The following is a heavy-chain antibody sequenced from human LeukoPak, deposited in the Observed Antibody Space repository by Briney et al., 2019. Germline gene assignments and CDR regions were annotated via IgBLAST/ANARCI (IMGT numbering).Heavy chain of an antibody. V-gene: IGHV3-33*01. Sequence: GGSLRLSYAASGFTFSSYGMHWVRQAPGKGLEWVAVIWYDGSNKYYADSVKGRFTISRDNSKNTLYLQMNSLRAEDTAVYYCARSRGWPPYYFDYWGQGTLVTVSS. CDR2: IWYDGSNK. CDR1: GFTFSSYG. D-gene: IGHD2-15*01. J-gene: IGHJ4*02. CDR3: ARSRGWPPYYFDY.